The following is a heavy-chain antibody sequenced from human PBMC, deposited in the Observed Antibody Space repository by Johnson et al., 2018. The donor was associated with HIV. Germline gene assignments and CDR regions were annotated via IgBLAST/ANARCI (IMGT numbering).Heavy chain of an antibody. V-gene: IGHV3-30*14. CDR2: ISYDGNNK. J-gene: IGHJ3*02. Sequence: QVQLVESGGGVVQPGRSLRLSCAASGFTFSSYAMHWVRQAPGKGLEWVAVISYDGNNKYYADSVKGRFTISRDNSKNTLYFQMNSLRAEDTAVYYCARDYLVGPTGGYIWGQGTMVTVSS. CDR1: GFTFSSYA. D-gene: IGHD1-26*01. CDR3: ARDYLVGPTGGYI.